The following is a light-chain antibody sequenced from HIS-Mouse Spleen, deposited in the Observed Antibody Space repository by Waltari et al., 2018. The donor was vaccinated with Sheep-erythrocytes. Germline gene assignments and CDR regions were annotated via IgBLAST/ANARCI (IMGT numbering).Light chain of an antibody. CDR2: DVS. Sequence: QSALTQPRSVSGSPGQSVTISCTGTRSDVGGYNSVSWYQQHPGKAPNLMIYDVSKRPSGVPDRFSGSKSGNTASLTISGLQAEDEADYYCCSYAGSYNHVFATGTKVTVL. CDR3: CSYAGSYNHV. J-gene: IGLJ1*01. CDR1: RSDVGGYNS. V-gene: IGLV2-11*01.